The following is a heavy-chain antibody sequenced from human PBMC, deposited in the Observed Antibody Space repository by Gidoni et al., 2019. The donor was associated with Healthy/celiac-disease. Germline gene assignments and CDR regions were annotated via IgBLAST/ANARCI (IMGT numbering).Heavy chain of an antibody. J-gene: IGHJ6*03. CDR3: AREKLIGCGELFSYYMDV. D-gene: IGHD3-10*01. CDR2: IKQDGSEK. Sequence: EVQLVESGGGLVQPGGSLRLSCAASGFTFSSYWMSWVRQAPGKGLEWVANIKQDGSEKYYVDSVKGRFTISRDNAKNSLYLQMNSLRAEDTAVYYCAREKLIGCGELFSYYMDVWGKGTTVTVSS. V-gene: IGHV3-7*03. CDR1: GFTFSSYW.